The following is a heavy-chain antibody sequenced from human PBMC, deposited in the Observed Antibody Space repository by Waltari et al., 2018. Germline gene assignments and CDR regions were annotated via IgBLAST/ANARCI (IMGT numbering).Heavy chain of an antibody. CDR3: ARALSGGDRPSWFDP. V-gene: IGHV4-38-2*02. CDR2: IYHSGST. Sequence: QVQLQESGPGLVKPSETLSLTCTVSGYSISSGYYWGWIRQPPGKGLEWIGSIYHSGSTYYSPSLKILVTIAVDTSKNQFSLKRSSVTAADTAVYYCARALSGGDRPSWFDPWGQGTLVTVSS. D-gene: IGHD3-10*01. J-gene: IGHJ5*02. CDR1: GYSISSGYY.